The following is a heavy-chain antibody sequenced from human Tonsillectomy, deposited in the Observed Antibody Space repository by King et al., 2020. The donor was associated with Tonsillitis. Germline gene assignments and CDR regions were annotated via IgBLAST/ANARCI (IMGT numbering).Heavy chain of an antibody. D-gene: IGHD3-10*02. CDR3: VKEIRGLFLAD. Sequence: VQLVESGGGVVQPGGSLRLSCVPSGFTFRSYAMHWVRQAPGKGLEWLALIWYDGSQKYYADSVKGRSTISRDNSNNRLFLEMNSLSAEDTAVYFCVKEIRGLFLADWGQGTLVTVSS. CDR2: IWYDGSQK. CDR1: GFTFRSYA. J-gene: IGHJ4*02. V-gene: IGHV3-30*02.